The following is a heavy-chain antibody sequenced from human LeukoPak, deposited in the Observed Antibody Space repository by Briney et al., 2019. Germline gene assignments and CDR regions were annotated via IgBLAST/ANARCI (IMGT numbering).Heavy chain of an antibody. CDR3: ARRGYGSGSYYFDY. J-gene: IGHJ4*02. CDR1: GFTFTTYA. Sequence: GGSLRLPCAASGFTFTTYAMSWVRQAPGRGLEWVSAISNSGGSTYYADSVKGRFTISRDNSKNTLYLQINSLTAEDTAIYYCARRGYGSGSYYFDYWGQGTLVTVSS. V-gene: IGHV3-23*01. CDR2: ISNSGGST. D-gene: IGHD3-10*01.